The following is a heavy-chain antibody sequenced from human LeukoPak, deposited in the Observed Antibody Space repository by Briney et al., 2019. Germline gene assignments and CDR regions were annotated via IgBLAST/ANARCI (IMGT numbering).Heavy chain of an antibody. CDR1: GGSISSYY. CDR3: ARPRYYYGSGSYSAADV. Sequence: PSETLSLTCTVSGGSISSYYWSWIRQPPGKGLEWIGYIYYSGSTNYNPSLKSRVTISVDTSKNQFSLKLSSVTAADTAVYYCARPRYYYGSGSYSAADVWGQGTTVTVSS. V-gene: IGHV4-59*08. D-gene: IGHD3-10*01. J-gene: IGHJ6*02. CDR2: IYYSGST.